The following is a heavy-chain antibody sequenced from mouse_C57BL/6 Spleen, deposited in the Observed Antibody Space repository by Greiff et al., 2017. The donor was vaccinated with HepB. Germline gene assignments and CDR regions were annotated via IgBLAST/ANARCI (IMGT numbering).Heavy chain of an antibody. CDR2: ISGGGGNT. J-gene: IGHJ2*01. V-gene: IGHV5-9*01. CDR3: ARYYYFDY. CDR1: GFTFSSYT. Sequence: EVKLVESGGGLVKPGGSLKLSCAASGFTFSSYTMSWVRQTPEKRLEWVATISGGGGNTYYPDSVKDRFTISRDNAKNTLYLQMSSLRSEDTALYYCARYYYFDYWGQGTTLTVSS.